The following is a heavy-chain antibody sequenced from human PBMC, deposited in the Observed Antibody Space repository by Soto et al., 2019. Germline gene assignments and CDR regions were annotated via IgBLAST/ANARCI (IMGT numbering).Heavy chain of an antibody. D-gene: IGHD5-18*01. Sequence: SETLSLTCTVSGGSISSYYWSWIRQPPGKGLEWIGYIYYSGSTNYNPSLKSRVTISVDTSKNQFSLKLGSVTAADTAVYYCARARGYSYGPLDYWGQGTLVTVSS. CDR2: IYYSGST. V-gene: IGHV4-59*01. J-gene: IGHJ4*02. CDR1: GGSISSYY. CDR3: ARARGYSYGPLDY.